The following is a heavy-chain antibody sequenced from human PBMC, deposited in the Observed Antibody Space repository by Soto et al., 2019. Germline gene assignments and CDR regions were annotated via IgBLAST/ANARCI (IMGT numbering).Heavy chain of an antibody. Sequence: QVQLQESGPGLVKPSQTLSLTCTVSGGSISSGDYYWSWIRQPPGKGLEWIGYIYYSGSTYYNPSLKSRVTLSVDTSKNQFSLKLSSVTAADTAVYYCAREVCSGGSCYSEKDYWFDPWGQGTLVTVSS. CDR3: AREVCSGGSCYSEKDYWFDP. D-gene: IGHD2-15*01. CDR1: GGSISSGDYY. V-gene: IGHV4-30-4*01. CDR2: IYYSGST. J-gene: IGHJ5*02.